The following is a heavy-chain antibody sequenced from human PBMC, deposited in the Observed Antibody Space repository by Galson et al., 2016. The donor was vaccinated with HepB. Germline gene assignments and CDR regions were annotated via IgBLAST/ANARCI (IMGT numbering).Heavy chain of an antibody. CDR3: ARGGPGDYYSTFDI. D-gene: IGHD3-22*01. CDR1: GFNFNNFA. CDR2: ITSGNVYI. V-gene: IGHV3-21*01. Sequence: SLRLSCAASGFNFNNFAMNWVRQPPGKGLEWVATITSGNVYIYYADSVRGRFTISRDNTNSSVFLQMNSLRAEDTAVYYCARGGPGDYYSTFDIWGQGTMVTVSS. J-gene: IGHJ3*02.